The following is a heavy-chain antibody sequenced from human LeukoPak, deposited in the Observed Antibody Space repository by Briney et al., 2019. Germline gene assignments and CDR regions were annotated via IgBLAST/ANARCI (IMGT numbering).Heavy chain of an antibody. CDR3: ARDPVRGRSARGPYFDY. V-gene: IGHV1-69*06. D-gene: IGHD3-10*01. CDR1: GGTFSSYA. CDR2: IIPIFGTA. J-gene: IGHJ4*02. Sequence: ASVKVSCKASGGTFSSYAISWVRQAPGQGLEWMGGIIPIFGTANYAQKFQGRVTITADKSTSTAYMELSSLRSEDTAVYYCARDPVRGRSARGPYFDYWGQGTLVTVSS.